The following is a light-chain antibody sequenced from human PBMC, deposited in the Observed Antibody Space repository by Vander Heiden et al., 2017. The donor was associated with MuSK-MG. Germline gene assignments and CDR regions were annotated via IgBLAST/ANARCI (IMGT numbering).Light chain of an antibody. CDR3: QSADSSGTYVV. J-gene: IGLJ2*01. CDR1: ALPKQY. V-gene: IGLV3-25*03. CDR2: KDS. Sequence: SFELSQPPSVSVSPGQTARITCSGDALPKQYAYWYRQKPGQAPVLVIYKDSERPSGIPERFSGSSSGTTVTLTISGVQAEDEADYYCQSADSSGTYVVFGRGTKLTVL.